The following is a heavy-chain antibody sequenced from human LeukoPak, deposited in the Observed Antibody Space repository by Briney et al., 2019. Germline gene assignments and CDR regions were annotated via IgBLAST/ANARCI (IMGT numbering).Heavy chain of an antibody. D-gene: IGHD2-2*01. Sequence: SETLSLTCAVYGGSFSGYYWSWIRQPPGKGLEWIGEINHSGSTNYNPSLKSRVTISVDTSKNQFSLKLSSVTAADTAVYYCASRSYCSSTSCYDSDYWGQGTLVTVSS. J-gene: IGHJ4*02. CDR1: GGSFSGYY. CDR2: INHSGST. CDR3: ASRSYCSSTSCYDSDY. V-gene: IGHV4-34*01.